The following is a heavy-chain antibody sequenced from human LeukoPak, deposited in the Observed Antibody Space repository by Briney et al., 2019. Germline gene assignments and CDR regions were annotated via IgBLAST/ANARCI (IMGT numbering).Heavy chain of an antibody. Sequence: SETLSLTCTVSGGSISSYYWSWIRQPPGKGPEWIGYIYYSGSTNYNPSLKSRVTISVDTSKNQFSLKLSSVTAADTAVYYCARHSNYGIWFDPWGQGTLVTVSS. J-gene: IGHJ5*02. CDR1: GGSISSYY. D-gene: IGHD4-11*01. V-gene: IGHV4-59*08. CDR3: ARHSNYGIWFDP. CDR2: IYYSGST.